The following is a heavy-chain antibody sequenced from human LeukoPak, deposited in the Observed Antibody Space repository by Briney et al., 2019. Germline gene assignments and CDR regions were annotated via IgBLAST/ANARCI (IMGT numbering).Heavy chain of an antibody. J-gene: IGHJ4*02. CDR1: GYTFTSYG. CDR3: ARDQGLRIAAAGGLDY. CDR2: ISAYNGNT. D-gene: IGHD6-13*01. Sequence: GASVKVSCKASGYTFTSYGISWVRQAPGQGLEWMGWISAYNGNTNYAQKLQGRVTMTTDTFTSTAYMELRSLRSDDTAVYYCARDQGLRIAAAGGLDYWGQGTLVTVPS. V-gene: IGHV1-18*01.